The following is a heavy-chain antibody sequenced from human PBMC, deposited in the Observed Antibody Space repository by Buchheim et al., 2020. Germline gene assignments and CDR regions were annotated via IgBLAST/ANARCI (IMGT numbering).Heavy chain of an antibody. V-gene: IGHV3-30*04. CDR2: ISYDGSNK. CDR3: ARDAALLWFRETSGVDV. Sequence: QVQLVESGGGVVQPGRSLRLSCAASGFTFSSYAMHWVRQAPGKGLEWVAVISYDGSNKYYADPVKGRFTISRDNSKNTLYPQMNSLRAEDTAVYYCARDAALLWFRETSGVDVWGQGTT. CDR1: GFTFSSYA. J-gene: IGHJ6*02. D-gene: IGHD3-10*01.